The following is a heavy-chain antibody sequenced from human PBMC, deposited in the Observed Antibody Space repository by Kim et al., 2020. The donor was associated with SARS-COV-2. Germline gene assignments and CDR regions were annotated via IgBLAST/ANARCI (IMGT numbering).Heavy chain of an antibody. V-gene: IGHV4-31*03. Sequence: SETLSLTCTVSGGSISSGGYYWSWIRQHPGKGLEWIGYIYYSGSTYYNPSLKSRVTISVHTSKNQFSLKLSSVTAADTAVYYCARDLAQDYGDYLMVDPWGQGTLVTVSS. CDR2: IYYSGST. J-gene: IGHJ5*02. CDR3: ARDLAQDYGDYLMVDP. D-gene: IGHD4-17*01. CDR1: GGSISSGGYY.